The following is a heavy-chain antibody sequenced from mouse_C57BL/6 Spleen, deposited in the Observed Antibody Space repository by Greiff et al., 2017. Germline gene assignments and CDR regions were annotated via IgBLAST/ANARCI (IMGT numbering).Heavy chain of an antibody. D-gene: IGHD3-2*02. Sequence: QVQLKQPGAELVKPGASVKLSCKASGYTFTSYWMQWVKQRPGQGLEWIGEIDPSDSYTNYNQKFKGKATLTVDTSSSTAYMRLSSLTSEDSAVYYCARDSSGQGDYWGQGTTLTVSS. CDR1: GYTFTSYW. V-gene: IGHV1-50*01. CDR2: IDPSDSYT. CDR3: ARDSSGQGDY. J-gene: IGHJ2*01.